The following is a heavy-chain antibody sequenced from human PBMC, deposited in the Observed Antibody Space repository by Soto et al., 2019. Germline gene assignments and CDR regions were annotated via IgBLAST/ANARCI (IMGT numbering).Heavy chain of an antibody. CDR3: AKYYYDSSGYPFDY. Sequence: GGSLRLSCAASGFTFSTYAMSWVRQAPGKGLEWVSAISGSGGSTYYADSVKGRFTISRDNSKNTLYLQMNSLRAEDTAVYYCAKYYYDSSGYPFDYWAQGTLVTVSS. V-gene: IGHV3-23*01. J-gene: IGHJ4*02. D-gene: IGHD3-22*01. CDR1: GFTFSTYA. CDR2: ISGSGGST.